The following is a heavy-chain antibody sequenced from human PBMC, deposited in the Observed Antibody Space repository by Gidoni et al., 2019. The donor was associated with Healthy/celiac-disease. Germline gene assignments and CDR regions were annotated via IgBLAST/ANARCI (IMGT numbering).Heavy chain of an antibody. J-gene: IGHJ6*02. CDR2: ISSSSSTI. Sequence: SLRLSCAASGFTFSSYSMNWVRQAPGKGLEWVSYISSSSSTIYYADSVKGRFTISRDNAKNSLYLQMNSLRAEDTAVYYCARDQGSSSWDYYGMDVWGQGTTVTVSS. D-gene: IGHD6-13*01. V-gene: IGHV3-48*01. CDR3: ARDQGSSSWDYYGMDV. CDR1: GFTFSSYS.